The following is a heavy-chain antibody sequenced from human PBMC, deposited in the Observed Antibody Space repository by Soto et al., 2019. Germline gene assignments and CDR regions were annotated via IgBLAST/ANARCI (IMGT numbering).Heavy chain of an antibody. CDR2: IYYSGSI. V-gene: IGHV4-59*01. D-gene: IGHD3-10*01. J-gene: IGHJ3*01. Sequence: PSETLSLTCTVSGGSISSYYGSWIRQPPGKGLEWIGYIYYSGSINYNPSLKSRVTISVDTSKNQFSLKLSSVTAADTAVYYCARVWGGAFDFWGQGTMVTVSS. CDR1: GGSISSYY. CDR3: ARVWGGAFDF.